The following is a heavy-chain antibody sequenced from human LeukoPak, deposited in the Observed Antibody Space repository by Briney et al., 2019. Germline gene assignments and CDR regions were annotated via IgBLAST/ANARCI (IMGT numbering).Heavy chain of an antibody. J-gene: IGHJ3*02. Sequence: ASVKVSCKASGYTFTSYGISWVRQAPGQGREWMGWISAYNGNTNYAQKLQGRVTMTTDTSTSTAYMELRSLRSDDTAVYYCARDKRDIVVVPAAPPDAFDIWGQGTMVTVSS. CDR2: ISAYNGNT. V-gene: IGHV1-18*01. CDR1: GYTFTSYG. D-gene: IGHD2-2*01. CDR3: ARDKRDIVVVPAAPPDAFDI.